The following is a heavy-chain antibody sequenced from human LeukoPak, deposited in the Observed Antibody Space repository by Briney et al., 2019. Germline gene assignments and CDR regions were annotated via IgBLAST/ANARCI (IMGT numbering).Heavy chain of an antibody. J-gene: IGHJ6*03. CDR3: ARGHNWYYMDV. D-gene: IGHD3-16*01. Sequence: PSETLSLTCTVSGGSISSYYWSWIRQPPGKGLEWIGEVNHSGSTNYNPSLKSRVTMSVDTSMNQFSLKLSSVTAADTAVYYCARGHNWYYMDVWGKGTTVTVSS. CDR1: GGSISSYY. CDR2: VNHSGST. V-gene: IGHV4-34*01.